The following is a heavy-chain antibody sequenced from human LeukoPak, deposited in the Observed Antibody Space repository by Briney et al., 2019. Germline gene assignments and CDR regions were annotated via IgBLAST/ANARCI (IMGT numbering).Heavy chain of an antibody. V-gene: IGHV1-18*01. CDR3: ARARYYDSSCFRGGAFDI. CDR1: GYTFTSYG. CDR2: ISAYNGNT. J-gene: IGHJ3*02. Sequence: ASVKVSCKASGYTFTSYGISWVRQAPGQGLEWMGWISAYNGNTNYAQKLQGRVTMTTDTSTSTAYMELRSLRSDDTAVYYCARARYYDSSCFRGGAFDIWGQGTMVTVSS. D-gene: IGHD3-22*01.